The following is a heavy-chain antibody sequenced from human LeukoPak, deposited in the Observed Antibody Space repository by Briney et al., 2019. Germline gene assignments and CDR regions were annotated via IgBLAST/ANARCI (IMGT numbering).Heavy chain of an antibody. CDR1: GFTFSSYW. CDR2: INSDGSST. V-gene: IGHV3-74*01. CDR3: AKDAAYYYYMDV. D-gene: IGHD2-15*01. Sequence: GGSLRLYCAASGFTFSSYWMHWVRQAPGKGLVWVSRINSDGSSTSYADSVKGRFTISRDNAKNTLYLQMNSLRAEDTAVYYCAKDAAYYYYMDVWGKGTTVTVSS. J-gene: IGHJ6*03.